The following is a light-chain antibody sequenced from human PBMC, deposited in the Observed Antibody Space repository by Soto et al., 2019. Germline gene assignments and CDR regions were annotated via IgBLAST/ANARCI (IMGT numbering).Light chain of an antibody. CDR3: QQRSNWYT. V-gene: IGKV3-11*01. J-gene: IGKJ2*01. CDR1: QSVSSY. Sequence: EIVLTQSPATLSLSPGERATLSCRASQSVSSYLAWYQQKPGQAPRLLIYESSNRATGIPARFSGSGSGTDFTLTISMLEPDDFSVYYCQQRSNWYTVGQGTKLEIK. CDR2: ESS.